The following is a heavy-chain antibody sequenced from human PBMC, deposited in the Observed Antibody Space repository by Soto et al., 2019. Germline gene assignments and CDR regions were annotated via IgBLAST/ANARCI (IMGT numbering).Heavy chain of an antibody. J-gene: IGHJ4*02. Sequence: GGSLRLSCTASGFAFSTYWMHWVRQGPGKRLVWVSHIKTDGSTTNYADSVKGRFTISRDNAKNTLYLQMNSLRAEDTAVYYCVRDGYSGSGDYWGQGTLVTVSS. V-gene: IGHV3-74*01. D-gene: IGHD5-12*01. CDR1: GFAFSTYW. CDR3: VRDGYSGSGDY. CDR2: IKTDGSTT.